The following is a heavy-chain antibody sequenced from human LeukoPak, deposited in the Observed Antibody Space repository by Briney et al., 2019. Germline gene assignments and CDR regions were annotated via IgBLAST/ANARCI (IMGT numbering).Heavy chain of an antibody. V-gene: IGHV4-34*01. Sequence: SETLSLTCAVYGGSLSGYHWSWIRQPPGKGLEWIGEINHSGSTNYNPSLKSRVTISVDTSKNQFSLKLSSVTAADTAAYYCARVEDGDPGGMDVWGQGTTVTVSS. J-gene: IGHJ6*02. D-gene: IGHD4-17*01. CDR1: GGSLSGYH. CDR2: INHSGST. CDR3: ARVEDGDPGGMDV.